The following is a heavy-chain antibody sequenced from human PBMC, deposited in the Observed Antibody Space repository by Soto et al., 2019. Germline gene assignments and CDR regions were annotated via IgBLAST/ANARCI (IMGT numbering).Heavy chain of an antibody. Sequence: PGGSLRLSCVASAFAFRSYCMNLVRQAPGKGLECVSSISTSSSSIYYTDSVKGRFTISRDNAKNTMYLQMNRLRAEDTAVYYCTRAVDAPMVATFEDWGQGKLVTLSS. CDR1: AFAFRSYC. CDR3: TRAVDAPMVATFED. V-gene: IGHV3-21*01. D-gene: IGHD5-18*01. J-gene: IGHJ4*02. CDR2: ISTSSSSI.